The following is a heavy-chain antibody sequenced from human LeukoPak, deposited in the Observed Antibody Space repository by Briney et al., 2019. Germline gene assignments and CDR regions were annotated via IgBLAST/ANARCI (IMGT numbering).Heavy chain of an antibody. CDR3: ARAGEYSSSWFPY. V-gene: IGHV1-2*04. Sequence: VASVKVSCKASGYTFTGYYIHWVRQAPGQGLEWMGWINPNSGGANYAQKFQDWVTMTRDTSISTAYMELSRLPSDDTAVYYCARAGEYSSSWFPYWGRGTLVTVSS. J-gene: IGHJ4*02. CDR2: INPNSGGA. D-gene: IGHD6-13*01. CDR1: GYTFTGYY.